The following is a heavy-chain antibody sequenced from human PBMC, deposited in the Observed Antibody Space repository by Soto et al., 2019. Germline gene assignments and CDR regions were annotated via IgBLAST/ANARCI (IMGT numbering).Heavy chain of an antibody. V-gene: IGHV3-23*01. CDR3: AKSNTPYSSGWYNY. CDR2: ISGSGGST. CDR1: GFTFSSYA. Sequence: GSLRLSCAASGFTFSSYAMSWVRQAPGKGLEWVSAISGSGGSTYYADSVKGRFTISRDNSKNTLYLQMNSLRAEDTAVYYCAKSNTPYSSGWYNYWGQGTLVTVSS. D-gene: IGHD6-19*01. J-gene: IGHJ4*02.